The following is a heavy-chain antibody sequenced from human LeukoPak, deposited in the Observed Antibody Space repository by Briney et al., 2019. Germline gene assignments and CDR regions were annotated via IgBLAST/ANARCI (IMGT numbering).Heavy chain of an antibody. CDR1: GFTFSDYY. D-gene: IGHD2-21*01. V-gene: IGHV3-11*01. CDR2: ISSSGSTT. Sequence: PGGSLRLSCAASGFTFSDYYMSWIRQAPGQGLQWVSYISSSGSTTYYADSVKGRFTISRDNAKNSLYLQMNSLRAEDTAVYYCARDSAYCGGDCYLDYWGQGTLVTVSS. CDR3: ARDSAYCGGDCYLDY. J-gene: IGHJ4*02.